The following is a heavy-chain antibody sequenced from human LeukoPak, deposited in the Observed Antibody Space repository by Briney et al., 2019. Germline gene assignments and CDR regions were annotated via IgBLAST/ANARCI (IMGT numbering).Heavy chain of an antibody. D-gene: IGHD6-19*01. V-gene: IGHV3-11*01. CDR2: IDSRGRTI. CDR1: GFTVSSNY. J-gene: IGHJ4*02. CDR3: ARRQWLET. Sequence: SGGSLRLSCAASGFTVSSNYMSWIRQAPGKGLEWVSFIDSRGRTIYYADSVKGRFTISRDNAKNSLYLQMNSLRAEDTAVYYCARRQWLETWGQGTLVTVSS.